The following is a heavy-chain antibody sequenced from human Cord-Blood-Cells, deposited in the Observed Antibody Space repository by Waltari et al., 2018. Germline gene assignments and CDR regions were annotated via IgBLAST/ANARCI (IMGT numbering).Heavy chain of an antibody. CDR2: IKQDGSEK. CDR3: ARESSYDAFDI. J-gene: IGHJ3*02. D-gene: IGHD6-13*01. Sequence: EVQLVESGGGLVQPGGSLRLSCAAPGFTSSSYWMSWVRQAPGKGLEWVANIKQDGSEKYYVDSGKGRFTISRDNAKNSLYLQMNSLRAEDTAVYYCARESSYDAFDIWGQGTMVTVSS. CDR1: GFTSSSYW. V-gene: IGHV3-7*01.